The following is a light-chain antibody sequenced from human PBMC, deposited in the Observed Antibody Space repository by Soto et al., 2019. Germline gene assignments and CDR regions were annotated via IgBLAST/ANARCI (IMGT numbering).Light chain of an antibody. CDR3: QQYSSSLST. Sequence: EIVLTQSPGTLSLSPGERATLSCRASQSVSSSYLAWYQQKPGQAPRLLIYGASSRATGIPDRFSGIGAGTDITLTISRLESEDFAVYFCQQYSSSLSTFGPGTNVDIK. J-gene: IGKJ3*01. V-gene: IGKV3-20*01. CDR2: GAS. CDR1: QSVSSSY.